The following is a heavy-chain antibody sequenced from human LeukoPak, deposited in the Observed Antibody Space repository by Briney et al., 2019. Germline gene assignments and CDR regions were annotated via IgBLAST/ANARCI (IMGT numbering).Heavy chain of an antibody. CDR2: ISPIFGTA. D-gene: IGHD5-18*01. Sequence: SVKVSCKASGYTFTSYAMSWVRQAPGQGLEWMGGISPIFGTANYAQKLQGRVTITTDKSTSTAYLELRSLRSEDTAVYYCARVRIQLDAFDIWGQGTLVTVSS. CDR1: GYTFTSYA. V-gene: IGHV1-69*05. CDR3: ARVRIQLDAFDI. J-gene: IGHJ3*02.